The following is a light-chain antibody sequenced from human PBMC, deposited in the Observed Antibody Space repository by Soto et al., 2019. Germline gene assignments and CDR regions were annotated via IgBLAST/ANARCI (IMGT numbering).Light chain of an antibody. Sequence: ESVLTQAAAALSLSPEERANLSCRASQSVSSYLAWYQQKPGQAPRLLIYDASNRATGIPARFSGSGSGTDFTLTISSLEPEDFAVYYCQQRSTWLLGFGHGINVAIK. CDR2: DAS. J-gene: IGKJ1*01. CDR1: QSVSSY. CDR3: QQRSTWLLG. V-gene: IGKV3-11*01.